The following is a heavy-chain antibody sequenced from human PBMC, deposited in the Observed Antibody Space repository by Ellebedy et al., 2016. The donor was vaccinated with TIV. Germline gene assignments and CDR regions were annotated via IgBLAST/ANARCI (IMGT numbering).Heavy chain of an antibody. J-gene: IGHJ4*02. CDR3: ARVQGITMVRGEAFYFGY. Sequence: SETLSLXXTVSGGSISSRSYYWGWIRQPPGKGLEWIGSIYYSGSTYYNPSLKSRVTISVDTSKNQFSLKLSSVTAADTAVYYCARVQGITMVRGEAFYFGYWGQGTLVTVSS. V-gene: IGHV4-39*07. CDR1: GGSISSRSYY. CDR2: IYYSGST. D-gene: IGHD3-10*01.